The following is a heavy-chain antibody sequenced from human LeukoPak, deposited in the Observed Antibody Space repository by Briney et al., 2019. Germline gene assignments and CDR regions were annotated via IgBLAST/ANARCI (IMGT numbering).Heavy chain of an antibody. J-gene: IGHJ4*02. CDR2: IAGSDGII. Sequence: GGSLRLSCTASGFTFRDYYMSWIRQAPGNGLEWVAHIAGSDGIIYYADSVKGRFTISRDNAKNSLYLQMNSLRAEDTALYYCARADSSWYYFDYWGQGTLVTVSS. CDR3: ARADSSWYYFDY. D-gene: IGHD6-13*01. V-gene: IGHV3-11*01. CDR1: GFTFRDYY.